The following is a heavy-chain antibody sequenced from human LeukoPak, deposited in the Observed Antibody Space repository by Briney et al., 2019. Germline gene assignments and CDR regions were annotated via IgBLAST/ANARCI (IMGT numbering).Heavy chain of an antibody. CDR2: ISSNSRYI. CDR3: ARVDESQDKFDC. CDR1: GFSLTPFS. V-gene: IGHV3-21*01. Sequence: GESLRLSCTASGFSLTPFSMNWVRQAPGKGLEWISSISSNSRYIYYADSLKGRFTISRDNAENSLYLDMYSLRDEDTAVYFCARVDESQDKFDCWGQGTLVTVSS. J-gene: IGHJ4*02.